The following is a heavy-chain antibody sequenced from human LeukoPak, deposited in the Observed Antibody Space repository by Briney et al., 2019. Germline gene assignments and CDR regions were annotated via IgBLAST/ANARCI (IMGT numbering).Heavy chain of an antibody. CDR3: ARLRLGYSSSWYLAPVRWFDP. J-gene: IGHJ5*02. D-gene: IGHD6-13*01. Sequence: SETLSLTCAVYGGSFSGYYWSWIRQPPGKGLEWIGEINHSGSTNYNPSLKSRVTISVDTSRNQFSLKLSSVTAADTAVYYCARLRLGYSSSWYLAPVRWFDPWGQGTLVTVSS. CDR2: INHSGST. V-gene: IGHV4-34*01. CDR1: GGSFSGYY.